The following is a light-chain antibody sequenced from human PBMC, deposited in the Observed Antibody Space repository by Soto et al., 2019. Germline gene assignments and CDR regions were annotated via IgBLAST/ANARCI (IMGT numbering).Light chain of an antibody. V-gene: IGLV6-57*02. CDR2: EDN. Sequence: NFMLTPPHSVSESPGKTVTISCTGSSGSIASNYVQWYQQRPGSAPTTVIYEDNQRPSGVPDRFSGSIDSSSNSASLTISGLKTEDDADYYCQSYDSSNHVVFGGGTKVTVL. CDR1: SGSIASNY. CDR3: QSYDSSNHVV. J-gene: IGLJ2*01.